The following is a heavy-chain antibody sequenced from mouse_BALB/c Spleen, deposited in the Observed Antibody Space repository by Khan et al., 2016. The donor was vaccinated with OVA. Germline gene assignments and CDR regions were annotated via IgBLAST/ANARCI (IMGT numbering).Heavy chain of an antibody. CDR2: MSYSGST. J-gene: IGHJ4*01. CDR3: ARDGSRYNYAMDY. CDR1: GYSITSDYA. Sequence: VQLKQSGPGLVKPSQSLSLTCTVTGYSITSDYAWNWIRQFPGNKLEWMGYMSYSGSTSYHPSLKSRISITRDTSKNQFFLQLNSVTTEDTATYYCARDGSRYNYAMDYWGQGTAVTVSS. V-gene: IGHV3-2*02. D-gene: IGHD2-3*01.